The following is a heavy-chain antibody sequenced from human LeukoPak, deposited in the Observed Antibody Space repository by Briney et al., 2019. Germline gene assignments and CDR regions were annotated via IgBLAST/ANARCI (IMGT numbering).Heavy chain of an antibody. J-gene: IGHJ3*02. Sequence: SETLSLTCTVSGGSVSNSSYCWDWIRQHPGKGLEWVGNIYYSGSTYYNPSLKSRVTISLDTSKNQFSLKLSSVTAADTAVYHCAREDRGRLRAFDIWGQGTMVTVSS. CDR1: GGSVSNSSYC. D-gene: IGHD3-22*01. CDR2: IYYSGST. V-gene: IGHV4-31*03. CDR3: AREDRGRLRAFDI.